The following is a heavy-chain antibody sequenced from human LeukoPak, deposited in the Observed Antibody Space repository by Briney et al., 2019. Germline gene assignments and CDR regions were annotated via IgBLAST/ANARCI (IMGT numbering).Heavy chain of an antibody. CDR3: ARSDWFDP. V-gene: IGHV3-21*01. CDR1: GFTFSSYS. CDR2: ISSSSSYI. Sequence: PGGSLRLSCAASGFTFSSYSMNWVRQAPGKGLEWVSSISSSSSYIYYADSVKGRSTISRDNAKNSLYLQMNGLRAEDTAVYFCARSDWFDPWGQGTLVTVSS. J-gene: IGHJ5*02.